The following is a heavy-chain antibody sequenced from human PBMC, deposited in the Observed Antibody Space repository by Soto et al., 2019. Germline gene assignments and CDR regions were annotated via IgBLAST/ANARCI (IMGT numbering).Heavy chain of an antibody. J-gene: IGHJ4*02. Sequence: EVQLVESGGGLIQPGGSLRLSCAVSGFTVSNNYMSWVRQAPGKGLEGVSVIYSGGYTAYGDSVKGRFTISRDNSKNTLYLKKNSLSPHAPAVFYGAPDPGGGGYWGQGTLVTVSS. CDR1: GFTVSNNY. D-gene: IGHD3-10*01. CDR2: IYSGGYT. V-gene: IGHV3-53*01. CDR3: APDPGGGGY.